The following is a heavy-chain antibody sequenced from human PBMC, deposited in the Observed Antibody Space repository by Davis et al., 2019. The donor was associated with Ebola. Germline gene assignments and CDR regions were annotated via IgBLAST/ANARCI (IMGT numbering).Heavy chain of an antibody. CDR2: ISPYSGNT. CDR1: EYTFTSYD. Sequence: AASVKVSCKASEYTFTSYDINWVRQAPGQGLEWMAWISPYSGNTNYAQKFQGRVTMTTDTSTTTVFMELTNLRSDDTAVYWCARGEGAPDFWGQGTLVTVSS. CDR3: ARGEGAPDF. D-gene: IGHD1-26*01. J-gene: IGHJ4*02. V-gene: IGHV1-18*01.